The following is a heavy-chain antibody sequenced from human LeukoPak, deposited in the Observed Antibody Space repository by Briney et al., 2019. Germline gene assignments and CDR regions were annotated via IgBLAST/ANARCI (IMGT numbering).Heavy chain of an antibody. CDR3: ARGGAARLHFQN. D-gene: IGHD6-6*01. Sequence: PSETLSLTCAVYGGSFSGYYRSWIRQPPGKGLECIGYIYHSGSTNYNPSLQSRVTISVDTSKNQFSLNLNSVTAADTAVYYCARGGAARLHFQNWGQGTLVTVSS. J-gene: IGHJ1*01. CDR2: IYHSGST. V-gene: IGHV4-59*01. CDR1: GGSFSGYY.